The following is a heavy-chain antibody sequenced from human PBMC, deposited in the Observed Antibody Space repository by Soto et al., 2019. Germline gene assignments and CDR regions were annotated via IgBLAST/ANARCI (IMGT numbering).Heavy chain of an antibody. CDR1: GETFDDYY. Sequence: QVQLDQSGAEVRKPGASVRISCKTSGETFDDYYVHWVRQAPGQGLEWIGKIYPSGGATNYAQKFRGRATLTRDTSTTTVYMDLSGLTSEDTAIYYCARDLSYNFYDFWGQGTQVTVSS. V-gene: IGHV1-46*02. CDR3: ARDLSYNFYDF. D-gene: IGHD3-3*01. CDR2: IYPSGGAT. J-gene: IGHJ4*02.